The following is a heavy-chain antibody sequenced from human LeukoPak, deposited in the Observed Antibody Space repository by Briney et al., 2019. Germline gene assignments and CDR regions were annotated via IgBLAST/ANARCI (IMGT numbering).Heavy chain of an antibody. Sequence: GGSLRLACAASGFTFSNYAMSWVRQAPGKGLEWVSGINVSGGSTFYADSVRGRFTISRDNSKNTLYLQMNSLRAEDTAVYYCAKDQYCTSTSCYVGYWGQGTLVTVSS. CDR3: AKDQYCTSTSCYVGY. J-gene: IGHJ4*02. D-gene: IGHD2-2*01. V-gene: IGHV3-23*01. CDR1: GFTFSNYA. CDR2: INVSGGST.